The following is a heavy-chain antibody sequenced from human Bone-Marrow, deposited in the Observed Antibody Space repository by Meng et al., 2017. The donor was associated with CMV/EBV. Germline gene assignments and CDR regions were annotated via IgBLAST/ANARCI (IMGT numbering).Heavy chain of an antibody. D-gene: IGHD5-24*01. V-gene: IGHV3-48*03. CDR3: ARGGRDANLFHYFAP. CDR1: GFTFSSFE. J-gene: IGHJ5*02. Sequence: GGSLRLSCAASGFTFSSFEMNWVRQAPGEGLEWLAYISASGNTIHYADSVKGRFTISRDNTRTSLFLQMNTLRGEDTAVYYCARGGRDANLFHYFAPWGQGTLVTVSS. CDR2: ISASGNTI.